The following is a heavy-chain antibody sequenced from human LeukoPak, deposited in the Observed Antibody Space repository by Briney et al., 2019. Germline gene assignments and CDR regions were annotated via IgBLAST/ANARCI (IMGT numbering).Heavy chain of an antibody. CDR1: GYTFSSYS. CDR3: ARAGRCSSTSCYAWFDP. Sequence: GGSLRLFCAASGYTFSSYSMHWVPHARGEAVEWVSSFRNSSSYIFYADSVKGRYNISRDNAKNSLYLQMNSLRAEDTAVYYCARAGRCSSTSCYAWFDPWGQGTLVTVSS. D-gene: IGHD2-2*01. J-gene: IGHJ5*02. CDR2: FRNSSSYI. V-gene: IGHV3-21*01.